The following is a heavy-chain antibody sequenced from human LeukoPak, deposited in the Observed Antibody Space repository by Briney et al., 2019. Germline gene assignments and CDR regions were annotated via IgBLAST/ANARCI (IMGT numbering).Heavy chain of an antibody. V-gene: IGHV3-9*01. Sequence: GRSLRLSCAASGFAFDDYAMHWVRQAPGKGLEWVSAISWNSDTTEYADSVKGRFFTSRDNAKNSLYLQMNSLRAEDTALYYCAKDFFRKNSGFHHMDVWGKGTTVTVSS. CDR2: ISWNSDTT. CDR3: AKDFFRKNSGFHHMDV. CDR1: GFAFDDYA. J-gene: IGHJ6*03. D-gene: IGHD5-12*01.